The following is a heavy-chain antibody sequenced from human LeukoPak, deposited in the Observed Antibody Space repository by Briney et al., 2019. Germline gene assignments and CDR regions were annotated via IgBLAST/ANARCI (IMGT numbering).Heavy chain of an antibody. J-gene: IGHJ4*02. D-gene: IGHD3-22*01. CDR1: GYTFTGYY. CDR2: INPNRGGT. CDR3: ARDGDYYDSSGYTH. V-gene: IGHV1-2*02. Sequence: ASVKVSCKASGYTFTGYYMHWVRQAPGQGLEWMGWINPNRGGTNYAQKFQGRVTMTRDTSISTAYMELSRLRSDDTAVYYCARDGDYYDSSGYTHWGQGTLVTVSS.